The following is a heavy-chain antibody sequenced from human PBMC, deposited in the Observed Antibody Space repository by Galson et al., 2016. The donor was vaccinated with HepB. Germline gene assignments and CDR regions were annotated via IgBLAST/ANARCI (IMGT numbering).Heavy chain of an antibody. Sequence: SLRLSCAASGLTFSSCAMYWVRQAPGKGLEWVSAVSGSGTNTYHANSVKGRFTVSRDNSKNTLYLQMNSLRAEDTAVYYCAKKAHILTGPDAFDIWGQGTMVTVSS. CDR2: VSGSGTNT. J-gene: IGHJ3*02. CDR1: GLTFSSCA. D-gene: IGHD3-9*01. V-gene: IGHV3-23*01. CDR3: AKKAHILTGPDAFDI.